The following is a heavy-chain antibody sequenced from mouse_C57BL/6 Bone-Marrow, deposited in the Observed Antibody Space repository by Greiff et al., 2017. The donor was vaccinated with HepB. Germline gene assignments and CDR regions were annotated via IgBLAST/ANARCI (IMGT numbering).Heavy chain of an antibody. V-gene: IGHV1-61*01. J-gene: IGHJ3*01. CDR3: ARGDYDYPWFAY. D-gene: IGHD2-4*01. CDR1: GYTFTSYW. Sequence: QVQLKQPGAELVRPGSSVKLSCKASGYTFTSYWMDWVKQRPGQGLEWIGNIYPSDSETHYNQKFKDKATLTVDKSSSTAYMQLSSLTSEDSAVYYCARGDYDYPWFAYWGQGTLVTVSA. CDR2: IYPSDSET.